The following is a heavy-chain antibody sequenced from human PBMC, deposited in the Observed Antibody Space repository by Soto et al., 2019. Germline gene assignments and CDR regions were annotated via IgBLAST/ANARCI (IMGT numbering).Heavy chain of an antibody. CDR1: GGSISSYY. Sequence: SETLSLTCTVSGGSISSYYWSWIRQPPGKGLEWIGYIYYSGSTNYNPSLKSRVTISVDTSKNQFSLKLSSVTAADTAVYYCARGQLDGEGFDPWGQGTLVTVSS. CDR3: ARGQLDGEGFDP. V-gene: IGHV4-59*01. J-gene: IGHJ5*02. D-gene: IGHD1-1*01. CDR2: IYYSGST.